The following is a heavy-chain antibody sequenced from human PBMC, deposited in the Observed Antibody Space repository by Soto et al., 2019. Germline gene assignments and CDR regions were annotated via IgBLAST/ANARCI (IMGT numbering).Heavy chain of an antibody. Sequence: ESGGGLVQPGGSLRLSCAASGFTFSNFWMSWVRQTPGRGLEWVANIKQDESEKKYVDSVKGRFTIFRDNAKYSLYLQMNSLRAEDTAVYYCARTTILLPAAANRGAPYNYYGLDVWGQGTSVTVSS. CDR3: ARTTILLPAAANRGAPYNYYGLDV. D-gene: IGHD2-2*01. J-gene: IGHJ6*02. CDR1: GFTFSNFW. CDR2: IKQDESEK. V-gene: IGHV3-7*03.